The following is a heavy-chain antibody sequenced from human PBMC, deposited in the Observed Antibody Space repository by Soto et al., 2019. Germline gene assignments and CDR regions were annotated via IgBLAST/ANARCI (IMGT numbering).Heavy chain of an antibody. CDR1: GYKFSSYA. J-gene: IGHJ6*02. CDR2: INGYTGNT. CDR3: ARSWVTGKGGIDV. V-gene: IGHV1-18*01. D-gene: IGHD3-16*01. Sequence: ASVKVSCKASGYKFSSYAIHWVRQAPGQRLEWMGWINGYTGNTNYAQKFQGRVTMTTDTSTNTAYLDLWTLISDDTAVYYCARSWVTGKGGIDVWGQGTTVTVSS.